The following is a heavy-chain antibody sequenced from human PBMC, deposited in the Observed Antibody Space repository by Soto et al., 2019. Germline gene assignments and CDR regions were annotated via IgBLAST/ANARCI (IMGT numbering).Heavy chain of an antibody. CDR2: ISTSASTI. Sequence: GGSLRLSCAASGFTFSDYSMSWIRQAPGKGLEWVSYISTSASTIYYADSVKGRFTISRDNAKNSLYLQMNSLRGEDTAVYYCARRGGVFCSSTSCYVDYWGQGTLVTVSS. D-gene: IGHD2-2*01. CDR3: ARRGGVFCSSTSCYVDY. V-gene: IGHV3-11*01. J-gene: IGHJ4*02. CDR1: GFTFSDYS.